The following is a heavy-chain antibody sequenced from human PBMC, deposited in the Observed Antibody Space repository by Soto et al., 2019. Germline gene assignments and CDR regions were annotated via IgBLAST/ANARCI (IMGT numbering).Heavy chain of an antibody. CDR3: AKDPAALYGSGSYLPDYFDY. Sequence: VGSLRLSCAASGFTFSSYAMSWVRQAPGKGLEWVSAISGSGGSTYYADSVKGRFTISRDNSKNTLYLQMNSLRAEDTAVYYCAKDPAALYGSGSYLPDYFDYWGQGILVTVSS. V-gene: IGHV3-23*01. D-gene: IGHD3-10*01. CDR1: GFTFSSYA. CDR2: ISGSGGST. J-gene: IGHJ4*02.